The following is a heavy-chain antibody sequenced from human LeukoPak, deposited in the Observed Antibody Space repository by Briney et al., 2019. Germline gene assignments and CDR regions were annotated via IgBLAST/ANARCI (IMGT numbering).Heavy chain of an antibody. CDR3: ARVDDYAPLSAKYGMDV. Sequence: QPGGSLRLSCAASGFTFSSHWMSWVRQAPGKGLEWVANIKQDGSEKYYVDSVKGRFTISRDNAKNSLYLQMNSLRAEDTAVYYCARVDDYAPLSAKYGMDVWGQGTTVTVSS. CDR2: IKQDGSEK. V-gene: IGHV3-7*01. J-gene: IGHJ6*02. D-gene: IGHD4-17*01. CDR1: GFTFSSHW.